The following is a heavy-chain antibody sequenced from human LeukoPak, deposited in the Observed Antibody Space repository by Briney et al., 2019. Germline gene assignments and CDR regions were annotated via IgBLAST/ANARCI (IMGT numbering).Heavy chain of an antibody. D-gene: IGHD3-22*01. CDR2: ISAYNGNT. J-gene: IGHJ4*02. CDR3: ARDHNYYDSSGQPYYFDY. V-gene: IGHV1-18*01. CDR1: GYTFTSYG. Sequence: ASVKVSCKASGYTFTSYGISWVRQAPGQGLEWMGWISAYNGNTNYAQKLQGGVTMTTDTSTSTAYMELRSLRSDDTAVYYCARDHNYYDSSGQPYYFDYWGQGPLVTVSS.